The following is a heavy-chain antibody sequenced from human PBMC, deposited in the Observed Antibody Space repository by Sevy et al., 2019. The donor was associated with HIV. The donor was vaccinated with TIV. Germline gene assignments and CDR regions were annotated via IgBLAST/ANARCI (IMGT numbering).Heavy chain of an antibody. V-gene: IGHV3-30*03. CDR2: ILYDGSNK. J-gene: IGHJ6*02. CDR1: GFTFSSYG. Sequence: GGSLRLSCAASGFTFSSYGMLWVRQAPGKGLEWVTSILYDGSNKYYADSLKGRFTISRDNSKNMLYLQMNSLRVEDTAIYYCARGLAALPGYYYGLDVWGQGTTVTVPS. CDR3: ARGLAALPGYYYGLDV. D-gene: IGHD6-6*01.